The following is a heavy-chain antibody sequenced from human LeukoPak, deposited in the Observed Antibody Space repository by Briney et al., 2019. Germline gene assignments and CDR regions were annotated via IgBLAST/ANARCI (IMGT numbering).Heavy chain of an antibody. CDR2: IRYDGSNK. J-gene: IGHJ6*03. V-gene: IGHV3-30*02. D-gene: IGHD3-10*01. CDR3: AKDLIEDSRGYYYMDV. CDR1: GFTFSNAW. Sequence: GGSLRLSCAASGFTFSNAWMSWVRQAPGKGLEWVAFIRYDGSNKYYADSVKGRFTISRDNSKNTLCLQMNSLRTEDTAVYYCAKDLIEDSRGYYYMDVWGKGTTVTVSS.